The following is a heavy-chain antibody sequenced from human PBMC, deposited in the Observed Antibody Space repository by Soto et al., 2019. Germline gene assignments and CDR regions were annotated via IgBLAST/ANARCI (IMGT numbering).Heavy chain of an antibody. D-gene: IGHD3-10*01. CDR2: IYYSGST. Sequence: QVQLQESGPGLVKPSETLSLTCTVSGGSISSYYWSWIRQPPGKGLEWIGYIYYSGSTNYNPSLKSRVTISVDTSKNQCYLKLSSVTAPDTAVYYCARAVPLFYGMDVWGQGTTVTVSS. CDR1: GGSISSYY. J-gene: IGHJ6*02. CDR3: ARAVPLFYGMDV. V-gene: IGHV4-59*01.